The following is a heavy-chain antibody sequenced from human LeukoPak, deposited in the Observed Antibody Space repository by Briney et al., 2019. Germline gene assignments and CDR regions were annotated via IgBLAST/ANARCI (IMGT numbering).Heavy chain of an antibody. D-gene: IGHD3-22*01. CDR3: AKANYYDSDGIGY. Sequence: GGSLRLSCAASGFTFSSYAISWVRQAPGKGLEWVSAISGSGGSTYYADSVKGRFTISRDNSKNTLYLQMNSLRAEDTAVYYCAKANYYDSDGIGYWGQGTPVTVSP. V-gene: IGHV3-23*01. CDR2: ISGSGGST. J-gene: IGHJ4*02. CDR1: GFTFSSYA.